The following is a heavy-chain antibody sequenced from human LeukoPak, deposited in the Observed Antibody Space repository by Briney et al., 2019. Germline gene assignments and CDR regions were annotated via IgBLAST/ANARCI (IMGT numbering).Heavy chain of an antibody. Sequence: GGSLRLSCAASGFTFSSYSMNWVRQAPGKGPEWVSYISSSSSTIYYADSVKGRFTISRDNAKNSLYLQMNSLRAEDTAVYYCARESCSGGSCSHFDYWGQGTLVTVSS. CDR2: ISSSSSTI. D-gene: IGHD2-15*01. CDR3: ARESCSGGSCSHFDY. CDR1: GFTFSSYS. V-gene: IGHV3-48*04. J-gene: IGHJ4*02.